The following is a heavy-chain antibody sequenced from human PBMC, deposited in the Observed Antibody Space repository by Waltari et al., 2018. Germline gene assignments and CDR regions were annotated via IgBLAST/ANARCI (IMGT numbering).Heavy chain of an antibody. CDR2: IRYDGSNK. D-gene: IGHD6-13*01. V-gene: IGHV3-30*02. CDR3: ATPAGTGFDY. CDR1: GFTFSSYG. J-gene: IGHJ4*02. Sequence: QVQLVESGGGVVQPGGSLRLSCAASGFTFSSYGMHWVRQAPGKGLEWVAFIRYDGSNKYYADSVKGRFTISRDNSKNTLYLQMNSLRAEDTAVYYCATPAGTGFDYWGQGTLVTVSS.